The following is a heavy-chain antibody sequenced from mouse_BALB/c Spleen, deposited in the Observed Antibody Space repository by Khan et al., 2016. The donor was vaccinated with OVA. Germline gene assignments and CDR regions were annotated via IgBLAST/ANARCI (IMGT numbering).Heavy chain of an antibody. CDR3: ARGYDFFAY. V-gene: IGHV1-26*01. J-gene: IGHJ3*01. Sequence: EVQLQQSGPDLVKPGASVKMSCKASGYSFTGYYMNWVKQSHGKSLECIGRVNPNTGNTNYNQKFKGKAIFIVDTSSSTAYMELRSLTSEDSAVYYCARGYDFFAYWGQGTLVTVSA. CDR2: VNPNTGNT. CDR1: GYSFTGYY. D-gene: IGHD2-14*01.